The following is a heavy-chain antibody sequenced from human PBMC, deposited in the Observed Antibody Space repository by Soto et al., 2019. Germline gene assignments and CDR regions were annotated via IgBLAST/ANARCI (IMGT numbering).Heavy chain of an antibody. V-gene: IGHV5-51*01. CDR1: GYSFTSYW. Sequence: HGESLKISCKGSGYSFTSYWIGWVRQMPGKGLEWMGIIYPGDSDTRYSPSFQGQVTISADKSISTAYLQWSSLKASDTAMYYCARLITMVRGVDYGMDVWGQGTTVTVSS. CDR3: ARLITMVRGVDYGMDV. J-gene: IGHJ6*02. CDR2: IYPGDSDT. D-gene: IGHD3-10*01.